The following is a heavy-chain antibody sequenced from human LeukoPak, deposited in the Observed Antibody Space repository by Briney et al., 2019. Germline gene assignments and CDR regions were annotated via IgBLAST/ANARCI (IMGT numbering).Heavy chain of an antibody. CDR1: GFIVDDYG. J-gene: IGHJ5*02. V-gene: IGHV3-20*04. D-gene: IGHD1-26*01. Sequence: GGSLRLSCAASGFIVDDYGMSWVRQAPGKALEWVSCINWNGGSTGYADSVKGRFTISRDNAENSLHLQMNSLRAEDTALYYCAKEKWESGWFDPWGQGTLVTVSS. CDR3: AKEKWESGWFDP. CDR2: INWNGGST.